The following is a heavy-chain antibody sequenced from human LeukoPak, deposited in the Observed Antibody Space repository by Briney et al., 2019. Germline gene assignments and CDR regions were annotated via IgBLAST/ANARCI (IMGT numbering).Heavy chain of an antibody. J-gene: IGHJ4*02. CDR3: AKDEGYGDVQVDY. CDR1: GFTFRSYA. CDR2: ISSTGNT. Sequence: GGSLRLSCAGSGFTFRSYAMSWVRQAPGKGLEWVSIISSTGNTFYADSVAGRFTISRDNSKNTLYLQMNSLRAEDTAVYYCAKDEGYGDVQVDYWGQGTLVTVSS. D-gene: IGHD4-17*01. V-gene: IGHV3-23*01.